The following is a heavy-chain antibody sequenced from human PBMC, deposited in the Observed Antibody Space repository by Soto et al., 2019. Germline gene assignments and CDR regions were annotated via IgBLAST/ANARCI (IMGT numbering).Heavy chain of an antibody. Sequence: QITLKESGPTLVKPTQTLTLTCTFSGFSLSINGVAVGWIRQPPGQALEWLALIYWDDDQRYNPSLKNRLTITKDTSRNQVVLTMTNMDPVDTAPYYCAHKRDVSRGFKYWGQGTLVTVSS. J-gene: IGHJ4*02. D-gene: IGHD3-10*01. CDR3: AHKRDVSRGFKY. V-gene: IGHV2-5*02. CDR1: GFSLSINGVA. CDR2: IYWDDDQ.